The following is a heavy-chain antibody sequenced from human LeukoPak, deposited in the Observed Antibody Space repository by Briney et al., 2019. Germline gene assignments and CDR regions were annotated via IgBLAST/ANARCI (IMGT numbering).Heavy chain of an antibody. D-gene: IGHD3-9*01. CDR3: AKDGALVRYFDFSLDY. V-gene: IGHV3-30*18. CDR1: GFTFSSYG. J-gene: IGHJ4*02. CDR2: ISYDGSNK. Sequence: GGSLRLSCAASGFTFSSYGMHWVRQAPGKGLEGVAVISYDGSNKYYADSVKGRFTISRDNSKNTLYLQMNSLRAEDTAVYYCAKDGALVRYFDFSLDYWGQGTLVTVSS.